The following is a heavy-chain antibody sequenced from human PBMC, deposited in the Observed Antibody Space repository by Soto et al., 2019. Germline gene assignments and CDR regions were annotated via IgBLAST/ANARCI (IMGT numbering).Heavy chain of an antibody. CDR2: IYYSGST. CDR3: ARLGRIVGATSFDY. CDR1: GGSISSSNYY. Sequence: SETLSLTCTVSGGSISSSNYYWGWIRQPPGKGLEWIGSIYYSGSTYYNPSLKSRVTISVGTSKNQFSLKLSSVTAADTAVYYCARLGRIVGATSFDYWGQGTLVTVSS. D-gene: IGHD1-26*01. V-gene: IGHV4-39*01. J-gene: IGHJ4*02.